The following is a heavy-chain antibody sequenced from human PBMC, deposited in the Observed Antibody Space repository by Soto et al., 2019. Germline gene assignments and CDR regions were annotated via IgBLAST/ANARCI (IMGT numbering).Heavy chain of an antibody. Sequence: QVHLQQWGAGLLKPSETLSLTCAVSGGPFNANYWSWIRQPPGKGLEWVGEVFHIGNTNYSPSLRSRVAISVDTSKNQFSLKLSSVTAADTAVYYCASARWNYWGQGILVTVSS. CDR2: VFHIGNT. CDR1: GGPFNANY. D-gene: IGHD2-15*01. V-gene: IGHV4-34*12. J-gene: IGHJ4*02. CDR3: ASARWNY.